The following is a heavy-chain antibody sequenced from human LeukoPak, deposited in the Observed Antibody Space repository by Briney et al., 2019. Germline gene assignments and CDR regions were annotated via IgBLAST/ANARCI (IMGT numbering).Heavy chain of an antibody. Sequence: SVSVSCKASGGTFNNYAISWVRQAPGQGLEWMAEIIPIFDTSTYAQKYRGRLTTTTDESTSTAYMELSSPRSEDTPVYYCAGMVSPTAAGTGYFDPWGQGTLVTVSS. CDR1: GGTFNNYA. CDR3: AGMVSPTAAGTGYFDP. D-gene: IGHD6-13*01. CDR2: IIPIFDTS. V-gene: IGHV1-69*05. J-gene: IGHJ5*02.